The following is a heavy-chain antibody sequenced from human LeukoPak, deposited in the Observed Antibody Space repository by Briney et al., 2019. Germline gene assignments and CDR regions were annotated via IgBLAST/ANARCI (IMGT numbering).Heavy chain of an antibody. CDR3: AKDGGYSYGYGFDY. V-gene: IGHV3-30*18. D-gene: IGHD5-18*01. Sequence: GGSLRLSCAASGFTFNSYGMHWVRQAPGKGLEWVAVISHDGSNKYYADSVKGRFTISRDNSKNTLYLQMNSLRAEDTAVYYCAKDGGYSYGYGFDYWGQGTLVTVSS. CDR2: ISHDGSNK. J-gene: IGHJ4*02. CDR1: GFTFNSYG.